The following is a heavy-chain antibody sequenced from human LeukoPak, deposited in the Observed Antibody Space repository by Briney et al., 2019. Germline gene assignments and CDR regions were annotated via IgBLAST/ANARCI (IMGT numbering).Heavy chain of an antibody. CDR3: IGSGGWPGY. D-gene: IGHD1-26*01. Sequence: PGGSLRLSCAASGFTFSSYWMHWVRQAPGKGLVWVSRIASDGSTVYADSVKGRFTISRDNAKDTGYLQMNTLRVEDTAVYYCIGSGGWPGYWGQGTLVTVSS. V-gene: IGHV3-74*01. J-gene: IGHJ4*02. CDR1: GFTFSSYW. CDR2: IASDGST.